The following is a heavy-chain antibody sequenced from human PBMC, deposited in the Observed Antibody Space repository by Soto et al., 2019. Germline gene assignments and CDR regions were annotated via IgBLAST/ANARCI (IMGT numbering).Heavy chain of an antibody. Sequence: GGSLRLSCAASGFTFSSYWMSWVRQAPGKGLEWVANIKQDGSEKYYVDSVKGRFTISRDKAKNSLYLQMNSLRAEDTAVYYCARDFLATTMTTVTTPHDYWGQGTLVTVSS. CDR2: IKQDGSEK. V-gene: IGHV3-7*03. D-gene: IGHD4-17*01. CDR3: ARDFLATTMTTVTTPHDY. J-gene: IGHJ4*02. CDR1: GFTFSSYW.